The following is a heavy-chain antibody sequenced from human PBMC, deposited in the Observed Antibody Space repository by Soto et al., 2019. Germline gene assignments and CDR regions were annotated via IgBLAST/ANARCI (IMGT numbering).Heavy chain of an antibody. Sequence: GESLKISCKGSGYSFTSYWIGWVRQMPGKGLEWMGIIYPGGSDTRYSPSFQGQVTISADKSISTAYLQWSSLKASDTAMYYCARHKRGPEQNYYYYGMDVWGQGTTVTVSS. CDR3: ARHKRGPEQNYYYYGMDV. CDR2: IYPGGSDT. CDR1: GYSFTSYW. J-gene: IGHJ6*02. V-gene: IGHV5-51*01.